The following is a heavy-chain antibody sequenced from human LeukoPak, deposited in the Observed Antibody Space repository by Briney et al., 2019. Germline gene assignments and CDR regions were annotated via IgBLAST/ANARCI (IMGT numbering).Heavy chain of an antibody. CDR1: GGSISSGDYY. Sequence: SQTLSLTCTVSGGSISSGDYYWSWIRQPPGKGLEWIGYIYYSGSTYYNPSLKSRVTISVDTSKNQFSLKLSSVTAADTAVYYCARAPIVATTEYYYYYGMDVWGQGTTVTVSS. CDR3: ARAPIVATTEYYYYYGMDV. V-gene: IGHV4-30-4*01. J-gene: IGHJ6*02. CDR2: IYYSGST. D-gene: IGHD5-12*01.